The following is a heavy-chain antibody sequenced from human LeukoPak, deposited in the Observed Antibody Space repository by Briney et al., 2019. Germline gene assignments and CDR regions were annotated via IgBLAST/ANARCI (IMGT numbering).Heavy chain of an antibody. J-gene: IGHJ6*02. Sequence: GGSLRLSCAASGFTFSSYAMSWVRQAPGKGLEWVADISDSGGLTHYADSVKGRFTISRDRARNSLYLQMDSLRPEDTALYYCAKDTGGNGAYFYAMDVWGQGTSVTVSS. CDR2: ISDSGGLT. CDR3: AKDTGGNGAYFYAMDV. D-gene: IGHD4-23*01. V-gene: IGHV3-23*01. CDR1: GFTFSSYA.